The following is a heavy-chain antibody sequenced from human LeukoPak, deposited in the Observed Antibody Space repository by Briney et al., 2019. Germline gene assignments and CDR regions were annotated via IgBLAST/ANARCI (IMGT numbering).Heavy chain of an antibody. CDR1: GGSISSDY. CDR2: IYYSGNT. J-gene: IGHJ6*02. V-gene: IGHV4-59*08. CDR3: ARRHTGSGRMDV. D-gene: IGHD3-10*01. Sequence: SETLSLTCTVSGGSISSDYWSWIRQPPGKALEWIGNIYYSGNTISNPSLKSRVTLSVDRSKNQFSLKVTSATAADTAVYYCARRHTGSGRMDVWGQGTTVTVS.